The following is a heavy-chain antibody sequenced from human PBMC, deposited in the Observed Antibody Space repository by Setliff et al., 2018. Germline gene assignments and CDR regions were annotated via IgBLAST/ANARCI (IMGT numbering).Heavy chain of an antibody. CDR1: GDSISSGSYY. J-gene: IGHJ5*02. Sequence: KTSETLSLTCTVSGDSISSGSYYWSWIRQPAGKGLEWIGQIHTSGSTNYSPSLKSRVTISIDTSKNQFSLKLNSVTATDTALYYCARRTFGSGRFDPWGQGTLVTVSS. D-gene: IGHD3-16*01. CDR2: IHTSGST. V-gene: IGHV4-61*09. CDR3: ARRTFGSGRFDP.